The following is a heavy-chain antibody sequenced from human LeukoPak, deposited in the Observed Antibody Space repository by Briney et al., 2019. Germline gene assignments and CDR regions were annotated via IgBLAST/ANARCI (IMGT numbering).Heavy chain of an antibody. CDR3: ARGQGAARYNWFDP. V-gene: IGHV4-61*02. J-gene: IGHJ5*02. CDR2: IYTSGST. Sequence: SETLSLTCTVSGGSISNGSYYWSWIRQPAGKGMEWIGRIYTSGSTNYNPSLKSRVTISVDTSKNQFSLKLSSVTAADTAVYYCARGQGAARYNWFDPWGQGTLVTVSS. D-gene: IGHD6-6*01. CDR1: GGSISNGSYY.